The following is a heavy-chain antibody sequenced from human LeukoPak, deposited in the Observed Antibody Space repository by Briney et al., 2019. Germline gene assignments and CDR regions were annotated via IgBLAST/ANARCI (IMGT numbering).Heavy chain of an antibody. D-gene: IGHD3-22*01. CDR3: ARAIKSRTYYYDSSGYYLTFDY. V-gene: IGHV4-30-4*01. Sequence: SETLSLTCTVSGGSISSGDYYWSWIRQPPGKGLEWIGYIYYSGSTYYNPSLKSRVTISVDTSKNQFSLKLSSVTAADTAVYYCARAIKSRTYYYDSSGYYLTFDYWGQGTLVTVSS. CDR2: IYYSGST. J-gene: IGHJ4*02. CDR1: GGSISSGDYY.